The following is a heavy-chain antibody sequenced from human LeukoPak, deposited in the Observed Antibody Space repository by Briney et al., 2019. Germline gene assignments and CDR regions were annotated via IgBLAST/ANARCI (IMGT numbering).Heavy chain of an antibody. CDR1: GGSFSGYY. CDR3: ASRRGWFDP. CDR2: INHSGST. V-gene: IGHV4-34*01. J-gene: IGHJ5*02. Sequence: SETLSLTCAVFGGSFSGYYWNWIRQPPGKGLEWIGEINHSGSTNYNPSLKSRVTISVDTSKNQFSLKLSSVTAADTAVYYCASRRGWFDPWGQGTLVTVSS.